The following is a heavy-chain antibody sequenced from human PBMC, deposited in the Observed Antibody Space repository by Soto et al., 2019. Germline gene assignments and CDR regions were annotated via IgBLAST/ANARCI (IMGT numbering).Heavy chain of an antibody. J-gene: IGHJ4*02. D-gene: IGHD3-16*01. Sequence: PGGSVRLSGVVAEITFVGNARNCDQQVPEKGLEWVSGINWKSDIGYADSVKGRFTISRDNAENSLYLQMNSLRAEDTALYYCAISQDRGGRTTFIYWGQGTQVTVSS. CDR3: AISQDRGGRTTFIY. CDR2: INWKSDI. CDR1: EITFVGNA. V-gene: IGHV3-9*01.